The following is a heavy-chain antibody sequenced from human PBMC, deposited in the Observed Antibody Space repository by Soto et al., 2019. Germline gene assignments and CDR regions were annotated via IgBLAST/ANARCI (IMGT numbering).Heavy chain of an antibody. V-gene: IGHV3-15*01. Sequence: GGSLRLSCAASGLILSDVWMTWVRQAPGKGLEWVGRITTKPDDGTRDYAAPVRGRFTISRDDSKNTLYLQMTSLTPDDTGVYYCTTAKPGVDFWGPGTLVTVSS. CDR2: ITTKPDDGTR. CDR1: GLILSDVW. J-gene: IGHJ4*02. CDR3: TTAKPGVDF. D-gene: IGHD2-2*01.